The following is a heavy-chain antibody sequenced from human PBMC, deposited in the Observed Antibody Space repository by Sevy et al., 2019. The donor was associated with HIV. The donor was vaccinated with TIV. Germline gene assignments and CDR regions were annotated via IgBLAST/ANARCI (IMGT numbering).Heavy chain of an antibody. CDR1: GYTLTKLS. J-gene: IGHJ5*02. Sequence: ASVKVPCKVSGYTLTKLSIHWVRQPPGKGLEWMGDFDPQNGETIYAERFQGRLTLTEDTSTDMVYMELSSLTSDDPAVYYCAAVGLRYFSGSSSYQGDWFDPWGQGTLVTVSS. CDR2: FDPQNGET. CDR3: AAVGLRYFSGSSSYQGDWFDP. D-gene: IGHD2-15*01. V-gene: IGHV1-24*01.